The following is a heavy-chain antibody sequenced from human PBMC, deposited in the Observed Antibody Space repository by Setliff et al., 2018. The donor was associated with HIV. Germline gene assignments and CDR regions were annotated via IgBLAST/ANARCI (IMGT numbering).Heavy chain of an antibody. J-gene: IGHJ6*02. CDR1: GLTDTYNY. CDR3: ARGRNRNYVVYCMDV. Sequence: GGSLRLSCAASGLTDTYNYMSWVRQAPGKGLEWVSVIYAGGSTYYADSVKGRFTISRDNSKNMLYLQMDSLRAEDTAVYYCARGRNRNYVVYCMDVWGQGTTVTVSS. V-gene: IGHV3-53*01. D-gene: IGHD1-7*01. CDR2: IYAGGST.